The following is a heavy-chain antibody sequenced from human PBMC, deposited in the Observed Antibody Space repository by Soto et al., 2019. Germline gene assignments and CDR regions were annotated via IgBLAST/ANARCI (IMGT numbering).Heavy chain of an antibody. V-gene: IGHV3-21*01. CDR3: ARDGARDRGDKGFDF. CDR2: ITSTSTYI. J-gene: IGHJ4*02. Sequence: EVQLVESGGGLVRPGGSLRPSCAASGFTFSSYTMHWVRQAPGKGREWVSSITSTSTYIYYTDSLKGRFTISRDNANNSLFLQMNNLGPGDTAVYYCARDGARDRGDKGFDFWGQGTVVTVSS. D-gene: IGHD2-21*02. CDR1: GFTFSSYT.